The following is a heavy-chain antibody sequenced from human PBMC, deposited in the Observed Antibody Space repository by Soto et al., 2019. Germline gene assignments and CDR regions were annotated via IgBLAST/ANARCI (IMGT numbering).Heavy chain of an antibody. V-gene: IGHV4-59*08. Sequence: QVQLQESGPGLVKPSETLSLTCTVSGGSISSYYWSWIRQPPGKGLEWIGYIYYSGSTNYNPSLKXXVXIXXDTSKNHFSLKLSSVTAADTAVDYCARRVSTYFDYWGQGTLVTVSS. D-gene: IGHD2-2*01. CDR1: GGSISSYY. J-gene: IGHJ4*02. CDR2: IYYSGST. CDR3: ARRVSTYFDY.